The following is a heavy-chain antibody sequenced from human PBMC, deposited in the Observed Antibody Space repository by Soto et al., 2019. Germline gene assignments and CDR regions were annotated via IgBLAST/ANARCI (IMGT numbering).Heavy chain of an antibody. D-gene: IGHD3-22*01. V-gene: IGHV4-39*01. CDR3: AGLGRSSGYYLWTFVY. CDR2: IYYSGST. J-gene: IGHJ4*02. CDR1: GGSISSSSYY. Sequence: SETLSLTCTVSGGSISSSSYYWGWIHQPPGKGLEWIGSIYYSGSTYYNPSLKSRVTISVDTSKNQFSLKLSSVTAADTAVYYCAGLGRSSGYYLWTFVYWGQGTLVTVSS.